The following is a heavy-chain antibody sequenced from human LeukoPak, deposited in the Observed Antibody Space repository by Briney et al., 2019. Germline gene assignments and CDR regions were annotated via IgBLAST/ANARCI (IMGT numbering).Heavy chain of an antibody. Sequence: PGGSLRLSCAASGFTFSSYSMNWVRQAPGKGLEWVSSISSSSSYIYYADSVKGRFTISRDNAKNSLYLQMNSLRAEDTAVYYCARDKTDYDFWSGYLNPFFDYWGQGTLVTVSS. CDR3: ARDKTDYDFWSGYLNPFFDY. J-gene: IGHJ4*02. D-gene: IGHD3-3*01. V-gene: IGHV3-21*01. CDR2: ISSSSSYI. CDR1: GFTFSSYS.